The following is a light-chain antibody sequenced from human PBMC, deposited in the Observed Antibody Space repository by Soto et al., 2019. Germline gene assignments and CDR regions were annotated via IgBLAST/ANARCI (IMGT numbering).Light chain of an antibody. CDR1: SSDVGGYNY. Sequence: TQPGSVAESPVESITISCTGTSSDVGGYNYVSWYQQHPGKAPKLMIYDVSNRPSGVSNRFSGSKSGNTASLTISGLQAEDEADYYCSSYTSSSTLYVFGTGAKVTAL. CDR2: DVS. CDR3: SSYTSSSTLYV. J-gene: IGLJ1*01. V-gene: IGLV2-14*01.